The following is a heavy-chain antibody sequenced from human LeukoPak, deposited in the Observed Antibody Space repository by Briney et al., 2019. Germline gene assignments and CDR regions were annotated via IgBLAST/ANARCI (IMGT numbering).Heavy chain of an antibody. CDR1: GGSISSSNW. Sequence: SETLSLTCAVSGGSISSSNWWSWVRQPPGKGLEWIGEINHSGSTNYNPSLKSRVTISVDTSKNQFSLKLSSVTAADTAVYYCAREYSYGSFDYWGQGTLVTVSS. J-gene: IGHJ4*02. V-gene: IGHV4-4*02. D-gene: IGHD5-18*01. CDR3: AREYSYGSFDY. CDR2: INHSGST.